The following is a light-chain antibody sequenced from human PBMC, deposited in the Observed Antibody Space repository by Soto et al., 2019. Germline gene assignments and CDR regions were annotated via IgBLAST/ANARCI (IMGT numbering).Light chain of an antibody. V-gene: IGLV4-60*02. J-gene: IGLJ3*02. CDR3: ETWDSNTHTV. CDR2: LEGSGSY. Sequence: QPVLTQSSSASASLGSSVKLTCTLSSGHSSYIIAWHQQQPLNAPRYLMKLEGSGSYNKGSGGPARTSGSSSGADRYPTIFTLQYEDEADYYRETWDSNTHTVFGGGTKVTVL. CDR1: SGHSSYI.